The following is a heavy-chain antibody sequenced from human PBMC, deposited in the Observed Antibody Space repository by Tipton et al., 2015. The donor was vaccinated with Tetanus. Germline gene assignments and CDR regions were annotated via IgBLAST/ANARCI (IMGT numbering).Heavy chain of an antibody. Sequence: SLRLSCAASGFSVSRKYMTWVRQAPGKGLEWVSLTYGDGSTYYADSVKGRFTISRDNSKNTLYLQMSNLRAEDTAVYYCSAATGAHWGQGTLVTVSS. CDR2: TYGDGST. D-gene: IGHD1-14*01. V-gene: IGHV3-53*01. CDR1: GFSVSRKY. CDR3: SAATGAH. J-gene: IGHJ1*01.